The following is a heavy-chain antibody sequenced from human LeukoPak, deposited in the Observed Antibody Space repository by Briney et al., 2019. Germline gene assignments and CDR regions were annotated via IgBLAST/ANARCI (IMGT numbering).Heavy chain of an antibody. V-gene: IGHV4-39*07. CDR3: ARYYYDSSGPLN. Sequence: PSETLSLTCTVSGGSISSSSYYWGWIRQPPGKGLEWIGSIYYSGSTYYNPSLKSRVTISVDTSKNQFSLKLSSVTAADTAVYFCARYYYDSSGPLNWGQGTLVTVSS. CDR2: IYYSGST. J-gene: IGHJ4*02. CDR1: GGSISSSSYY. D-gene: IGHD3-22*01.